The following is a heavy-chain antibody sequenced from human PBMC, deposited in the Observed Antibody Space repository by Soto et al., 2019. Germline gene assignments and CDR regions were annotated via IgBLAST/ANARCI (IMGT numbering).Heavy chain of an antibody. CDR1: GYTFTSYG. D-gene: IGHD1-7*01. V-gene: IGHV1-18*01. CDR2: ISAYIGNT. Sequence: QVQLVQSGAEVKKPGASVKVSCKASGYTFTSYGINWVRQAPGQGLEWMGWISAYIGNTNYAQKLQGRVTMTTDTSTSTAYMELRSLRSDDTAVYYCARVITGTTFYYYYGMDVWGQGTTVTVSS. CDR3: ARVITGTTFYYYYGMDV. J-gene: IGHJ6*02.